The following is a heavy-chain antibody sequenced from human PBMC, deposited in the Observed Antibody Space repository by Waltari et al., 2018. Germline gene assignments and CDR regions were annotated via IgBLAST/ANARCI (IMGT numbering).Heavy chain of an antibody. CDR3: ARLTGDPQYYYYYYMDV. D-gene: IGHD7-27*01. V-gene: IGHV5-51*03. CDR2: YIPGSSDT. CDR1: GYSFTSYW. J-gene: IGHJ6*03. Sequence: EVQLVQSGAEVKKPGESLKISCKGSGYSFTSYWIGWVRQMHGKVLDVLGIYIPGSSDTRYSPSFQGQVTISADKSISTAYLQWSSLKASDTAMYYCARLTGDPQYYYYYYMDVWGKGTTVTVSS.